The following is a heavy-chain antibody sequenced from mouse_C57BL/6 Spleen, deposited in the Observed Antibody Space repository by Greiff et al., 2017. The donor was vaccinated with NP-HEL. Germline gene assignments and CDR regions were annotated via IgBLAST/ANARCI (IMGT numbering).Heavy chain of an antibody. J-gene: IGHJ2*01. CDR2: IYPGDGDT. D-gene: IGHD3-2*02. Sequence: VQLQQSGPELVKPGASVKISCKASGYAFSSSWMNWVKQRPGKGLEWIGRIYPGDGDTNYNGKFKGKATLTADKSSSTAYMQLSSLTSEDAAVYFCARRETAQAFDYWGQSTTLTVSS. V-gene: IGHV1-82*01. CDR1: GYAFSSSW. CDR3: ARRETAQAFDY.